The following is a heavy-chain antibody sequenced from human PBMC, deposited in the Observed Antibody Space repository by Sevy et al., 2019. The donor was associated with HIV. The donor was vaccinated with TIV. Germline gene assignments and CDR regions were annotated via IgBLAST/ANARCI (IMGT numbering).Heavy chain of an antibody. D-gene: IGHD3-16*01. J-gene: IGHJ4*02. V-gene: IGHV4-4*02. Sequence: SETLSLACDVSGGSVRGPNWWSWVRQAPGKGLDWIGEIYHSGATHYNPALKNRVSISIDFSKIHISLKRNSVTAADTALYYCVANDSDGKCYLEYWGQGVLVTVSS. CDR1: GGSVRGPNW. CDR3: VANDSDGKCYLEY. CDR2: IYHSGAT.